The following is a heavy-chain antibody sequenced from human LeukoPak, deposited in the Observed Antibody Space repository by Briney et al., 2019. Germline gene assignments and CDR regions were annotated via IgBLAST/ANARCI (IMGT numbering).Heavy chain of an antibody. J-gene: IGHJ6*03. V-gene: IGHV4-59*01. CDR1: GGSMSSYY. CDR2: VSDSGNT. D-gene: IGHD2-2*03. CDR3: ARGYGYYYYYMDV. Sequence: SETLSLTCSVSGGSMSSYYWTWMRQPPGKGLEWIGFVSDSGNTDYNPSLKSRVTISIDTSGSQFSLGLTSVTAADSAVYYCARGYGYYYYYMDVWGKGTTVIVSS.